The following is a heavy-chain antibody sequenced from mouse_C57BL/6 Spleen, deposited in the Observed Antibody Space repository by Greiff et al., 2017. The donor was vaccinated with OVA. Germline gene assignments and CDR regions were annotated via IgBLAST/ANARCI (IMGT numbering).Heavy chain of an antibody. J-gene: IGHJ3*01. Sequence: EVQLQESGPELVKPGASVKIPCKASGYTFTDYNMDWVKQSHGKSLEWIGDINPNNGGTIYNQKFKGKATLTVDKSSSTAYMELRSLTSEDTAVYYCARGTTAQARFAYWGQGTLVTVSA. CDR2: INPNNGGT. CDR1: GYTFTDYN. V-gene: IGHV1-18*01. CDR3: ARGTTAQARFAY. D-gene: IGHD3-2*02.